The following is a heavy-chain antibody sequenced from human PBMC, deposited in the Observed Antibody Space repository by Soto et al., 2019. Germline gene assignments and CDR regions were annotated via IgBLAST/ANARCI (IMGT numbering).Heavy chain of an antibody. CDR2: ISSSSSYI. D-gene: IGHD2-15*01. J-gene: IGHJ6*02. V-gene: IGHV3-21*01. Sequence: GGSLRLSCAASGFTFSSYSMNWVRQAPGKGLEWVSSISSSSSYIYYADSVKGRFTISRDNAKNSLYLQMNSLRAEDTAVYYCASAYCSGGSCSYYYYGMDVWGQGTTVTVSS. CDR1: GFTFSSYS. CDR3: ASAYCSGGSCSYYYYGMDV.